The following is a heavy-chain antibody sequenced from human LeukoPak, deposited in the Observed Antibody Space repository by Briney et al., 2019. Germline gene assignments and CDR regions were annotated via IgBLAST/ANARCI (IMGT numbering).Heavy chain of an antibody. Sequence: GGSLRLSCAASGFIYSSYEMNCVRQAPGKGLEWVSYISSSGSTIYSADSVKGRFTMSRDNARNSLYLQMNSLRAEDAAVYYCATSGSDAFDIWGQGTMVTVSS. J-gene: IGHJ3*02. CDR1: GFIYSSYE. CDR2: ISSSGSTI. D-gene: IGHD3-10*01. V-gene: IGHV3-48*03. CDR3: ATSGSDAFDI.